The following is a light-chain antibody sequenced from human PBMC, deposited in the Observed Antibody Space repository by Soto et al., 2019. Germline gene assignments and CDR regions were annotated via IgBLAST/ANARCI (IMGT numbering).Light chain of an antibody. CDR2: DND. J-gene: IGLJ2*01. CDR3: GTWDSSLTAEV. V-gene: IGLV1-51*01. CDR1: SSNIGNNI. Sequence: QSALTQPPSVSAAPGQRVTISCSGSSSNIGNNIVSWYQQLPGTAPKLLIYDNDKRPSGIPDRFSGSKSGSSATLGITGLQTGDEADYYCGTWDSSLTAEVFGGGTKLTVL.